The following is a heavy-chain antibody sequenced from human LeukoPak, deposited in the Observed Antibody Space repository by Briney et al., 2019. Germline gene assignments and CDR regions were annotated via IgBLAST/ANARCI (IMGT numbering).Heavy chain of an antibody. CDR2: IYSDGYT. V-gene: IGHV3-66*01. CDR1: GFTVSSNY. J-gene: IGHJ4*02. CDR3: AKEGAVAGILDY. Sequence: HSGGSLRLSCAASGFTVSSNYMSWVRQAPGKGLEWVSVIYSDGYTYYADSVKGRFTISRDNSKNTLYLQMNSLRAEDTAVYYCAKEGAVAGILDYWGQGTLVTVSS. D-gene: IGHD6-19*01.